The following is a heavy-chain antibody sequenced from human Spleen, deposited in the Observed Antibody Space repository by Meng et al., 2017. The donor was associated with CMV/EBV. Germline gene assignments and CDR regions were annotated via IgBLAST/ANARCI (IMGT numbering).Heavy chain of an antibody. V-gene: IGHV4-39*07. CDR3: ARVAGYCSSTSCSYGMDV. D-gene: IGHD2-2*01. CDR1: GGSIKSHNFH. J-gene: IGHJ6*02. CDR2: IYDSGSA. Sequence: SETLSLTCSVSGGSIKSHNFHWGWIRQPPGKGLEWIGSIYDSGSAYYNPSLKSRVIMSVDTSKNRFSLKLSSVTAADTAVYYCARVAGYCSSTSCSYGMDVWGQGTTVTVSS.